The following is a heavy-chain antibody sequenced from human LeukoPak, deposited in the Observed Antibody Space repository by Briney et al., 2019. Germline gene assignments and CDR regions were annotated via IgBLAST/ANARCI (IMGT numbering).Heavy chain of an antibody. CDR3: ARQLSGWYDADPY. J-gene: IGHJ4*02. Sequence: QSGGSLRLSCVASGFTFSSYWMSWVRQAPGKGLEWVANIKEDGSRNHYVDSVKGRFTISRDNAKNSLYLQMSSLRAEDTAVYYCARQLSGWYDADPYWGQGTLVTVSS. V-gene: IGHV3-7*05. CDR1: GFTFSSYW. D-gene: IGHD6-19*01. CDR2: IKEDGSRN.